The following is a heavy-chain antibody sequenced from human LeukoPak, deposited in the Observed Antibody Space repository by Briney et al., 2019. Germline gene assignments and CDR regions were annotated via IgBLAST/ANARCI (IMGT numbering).Heavy chain of an antibody. CDR3: AKDGYYDSSGYLDY. J-gene: IGHJ4*02. V-gene: IGHV3-23*01. CDR1: GFTFTNAW. CDR2: ISGSGGST. D-gene: IGHD3-22*01. Sequence: GGSLRLSCAASGFTFTNAWMSWVRQAPGKGLEWVSAISGSGGSTYYADSVKGRFTISRDNSKNTLYLQMNSLRAEDTAVYYCAKDGYYDSSGYLDYWGQGTLVTVSS.